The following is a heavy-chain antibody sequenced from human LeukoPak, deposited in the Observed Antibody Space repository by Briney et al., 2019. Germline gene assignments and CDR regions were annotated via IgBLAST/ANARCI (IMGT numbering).Heavy chain of an antibody. V-gene: IGHV3-43*01. Sequence: GGSLRLSCAASGFDFEDCTMHWVRQVPGKSLEWVSFINWDDVTTDYADSVRGRFTISRDNSKNSLYLQMNSLTTEDTALYFCVKQSSGYYAPLDSWGQGTLVSVSS. CDR1: GFDFEDCT. D-gene: IGHD5-12*01. CDR2: INWDDVTT. CDR3: VKQSSGYYAPLDS. J-gene: IGHJ4*02.